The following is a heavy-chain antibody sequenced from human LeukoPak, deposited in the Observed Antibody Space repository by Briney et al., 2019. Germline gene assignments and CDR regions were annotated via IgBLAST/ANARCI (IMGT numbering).Heavy chain of an antibody. D-gene: IGHD1-26*01. J-gene: IGHJ4*02. V-gene: IGHV3-15*01. CDR3: TTDLSGSYPRDY. CDR1: GFTFSGSA. CDR2: IKSKTDGGTT. Sequence: PGGSLRLSCAASGFTFSGSAMHWVRQASGKGLEWVGRIKSKTDGGTTDYAAPVKGRFTISRDDSKNTLYLQMNSLKTEDTAVYYCTTDLSGSYPRDYWGQGTLVTVSS.